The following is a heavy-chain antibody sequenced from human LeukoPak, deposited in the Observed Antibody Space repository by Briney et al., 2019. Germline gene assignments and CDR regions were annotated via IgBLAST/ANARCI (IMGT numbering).Heavy chain of an antibody. D-gene: IGHD3-9*01. V-gene: IGHV3-7*01. J-gene: IGHJ4*02. CDR3: ASRPPTGYAYLGVFDY. CDR2: IKPDGSEK. CDR1: GFTFSTSA. Sequence: GGSLRLSCAASGFTFSTSAMSWVRQAPGKGLEWVANIKPDGSEKYYVDSVRGRFTISRDNSRSSLYLQMNNLGAEDTALYYCASRPPTGYAYLGVFDYWGQGTLVTVSS.